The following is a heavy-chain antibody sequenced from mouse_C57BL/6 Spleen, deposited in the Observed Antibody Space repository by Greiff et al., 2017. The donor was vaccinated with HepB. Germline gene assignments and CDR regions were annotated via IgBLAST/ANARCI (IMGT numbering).Heavy chain of an antibody. J-gene: IGHJ4*01. CDR2: ISSGGSYT. Sequence: EVQLVESGGDLVKPGGSLKLSCAASGFTFSSYGMSWVRQTPDKRLEWVATISSGGSYTYYPDSVKGRFTISRDNAKNTLYLQMSSLKAEDTAMYYGARQGGNYPYYYAMDYWGQGTSVTVSS. V-gene: IGHV5-6*01. CDR1: GFTFSSYG. D-gene: IGHD2-1*01. CDR3: ARQGGNYPYYYAMDY.